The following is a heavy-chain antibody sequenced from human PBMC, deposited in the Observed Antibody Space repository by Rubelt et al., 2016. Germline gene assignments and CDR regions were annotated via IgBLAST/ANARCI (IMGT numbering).Heavy chain of an antibody. V-gene: IGHV3-74*01. D-gene: IGHD6-19*01. J-gene: IGHJ4*02. CDR2: INSDGSST. CDR3: ARDWGIAVAGSTGYFDY. Sequence: GKGLVWVSRINSDGSSTSYADSVKGRFTISRDNSKNTLYLQMNSLRAEDTAVYYCARDWGIAVAGSTGYFDYWGQGTLVTVSS.